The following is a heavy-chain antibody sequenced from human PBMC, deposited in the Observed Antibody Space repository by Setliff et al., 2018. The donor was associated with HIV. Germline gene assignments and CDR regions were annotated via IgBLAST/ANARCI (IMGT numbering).Heavy chain of an antibody. CDR1: GGTFSSYA. CDR3: ARDQIVDYNFWSGYYTGEFPVQDYYMDV. CDR2: VIPIFGTA. D-gene: IGHD3-3*01. V-gene: IGHV1-69*05. J-gene: IGHJ6*03. Sequence: VASVKVSCKASGGTFSSYAISWVRQAPGQGLEWMGGVIPIFGTANYAQKFQGRVTITTDESTSTAYMELSSLRSEDTAVHYCARDQIVDYNFWSGYYTGEFPVQDYYMDVWGKGTTVTVSS.